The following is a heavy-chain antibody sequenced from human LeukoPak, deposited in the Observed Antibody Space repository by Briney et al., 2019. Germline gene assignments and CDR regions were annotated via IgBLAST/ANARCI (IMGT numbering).Heavy chain of an antibody. CDR2: ISYDGSNK. CDR1: GFTFSSYA. J-gene: IGHJ4*02. D-gene: IGHD2-21*02. V-gene: IGHV3-30-3*01. Sequence: GGSLRLSCAASGFTFSSYAMHWVRQAPGKGLEWVAVISYDGSNKYYADSVKGRFTISRDNSKNTLYLQMNNLRAEDTAVYYCAGAYCGDDCYSRIWGQGTLVTVSS. CDR3: AGAYCGDDCYSRI.